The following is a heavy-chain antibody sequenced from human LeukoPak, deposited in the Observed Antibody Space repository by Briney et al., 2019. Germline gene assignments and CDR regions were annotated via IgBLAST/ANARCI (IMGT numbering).Heavy chain of an antibody. D-gene: IGHD3-3*01. CDR1: GFTFSSYG. J-gene: IGHJ4*02. CDR2: IWYDGSNK. Sequence: GRSLRLCCAASGFTFSSYGMHWVRQAPGKGLEWVAVIWYDGSNKYYADSVKGRFTISRDNSKNTLYLQMNSLRAEDTAVYYCARDRWSRFWSGSADYWGQGTLGTVSS. CDR3: ARDRWSRFWSGSADY. V-gene: IGHV3-33*01.